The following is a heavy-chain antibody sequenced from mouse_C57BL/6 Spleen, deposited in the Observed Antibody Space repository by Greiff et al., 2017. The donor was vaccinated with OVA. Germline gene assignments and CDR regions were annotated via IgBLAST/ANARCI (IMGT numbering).Heavy chain of an antibody. CDR2: IDPETGGT. Sequence: VQLQESGAELVRPGASVTLSCKASGYTFTDYEMHWVKQTPVHGLEWIGAIDPETGGTAYNQKFKGKAILTADKSSSTAYMELRSLTSEDSAVYYCTRSRYYGSSYAMDYWGQGTSVTVSS. CDR3: TRSRYYGSSYAMDY. D-gene: IGHD1-1*01. CDR1: GYTFTDYE. V-gene: IGHV1-15*01. J-gene: IGHJ4*01.